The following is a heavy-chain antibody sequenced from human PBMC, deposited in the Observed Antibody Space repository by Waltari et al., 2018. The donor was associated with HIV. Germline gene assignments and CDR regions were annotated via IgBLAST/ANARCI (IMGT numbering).Heavy chain of an antibody. CDR2: IYSGGST. J-gene: IGHJ4*02. Sequence: EVQLVETGGGLIQPGGSLRLSCAASGFTVSSTYMSWDRQAPGKGLEWVSVIYSGGSTYYADSVKGRFTISRDNSKNTLYLQMNSLRAEDTAVYYCAAYDSSGYPYFDYWGQGTLVTVSS. CDR3: AAYDSSGYPYFDY. CDR1: GFTVSSTY. V-gene: IGHV3-53*02. D-gene: IGHD3-22*01.